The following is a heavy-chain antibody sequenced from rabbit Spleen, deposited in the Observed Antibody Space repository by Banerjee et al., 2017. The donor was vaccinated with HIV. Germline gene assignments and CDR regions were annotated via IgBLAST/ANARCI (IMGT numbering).Heavy chain of an antibody. CDR2: INTATGKP. Sequence: QEQLEESGGGLVKPEGSLTLTCKASGFSFSNKAVMCWVRQAPGKGLEWIACINTATGKPVYASWAKGRFTISKTSSTTVTLQMTSLTAADTATYFCARDVDTIYFRFSLWGPGTRSPS. D-gene: IGHD1-1*01. CDR1: GFSFSNKAV. V-gene: IGHV1S45*01. CDR3: ARDVDTIYFRFSL. J-gene: IGHJ4*01.